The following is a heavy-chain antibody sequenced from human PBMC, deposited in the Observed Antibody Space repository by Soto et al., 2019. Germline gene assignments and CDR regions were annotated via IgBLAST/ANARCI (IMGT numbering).Heavy chain of an antibody. Sequence: QVQLVQSGAEVKKPGASMKVSCKASGYSFIDYFMHWVRQAPGQGLQWLGSIHPNSGITKFSPEFPGRVTMTRDTSLNTAYLELDGLTSDDTGMYFCARDMRRGMRVEQPDYWGQGTLLTVSS. J-gene: IGHJ4*02. V-gene: IGHV1-2*02. CDR3: ARDMRRGMRVEQPDY. D-gene: IGHD2-8*01. CDR2: IHPNSGIT. CDR1: GYSFIDYF.